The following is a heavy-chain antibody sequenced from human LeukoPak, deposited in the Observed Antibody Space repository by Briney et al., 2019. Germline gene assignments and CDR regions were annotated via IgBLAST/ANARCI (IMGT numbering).Heavy chain of an antibody. J-gene: IGHJ4*02. CDR1: GFTFSSYW. CDR3: AREIFGVVSYFDY. CDR2: IKQDGSEK. Sequence: GGSLRLSCAASGFTFSSYWMSLVGQGPGTGREGMANIKQDGSEKYYVDSVKGRVTISRDNAKNSLYLQMNSLRAEETAVYYCAREIFGVVSYFDYWGQGTLVTASS. V-gene: IGHV3-7*01. D-gene: IGHD3-3*01.